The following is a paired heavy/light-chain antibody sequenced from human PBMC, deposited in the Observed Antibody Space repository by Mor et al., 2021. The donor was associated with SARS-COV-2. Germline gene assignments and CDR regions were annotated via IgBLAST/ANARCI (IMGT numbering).Heavy chain of an antibody. CDR1: GFTFSTYG. CDR3: ARDLNFGWPDYYYYGVGV. CDR2: ISYDGSKK. V-gene: IGHV3-30*03. Sequence: QVQLVESGGGVVQPGRSLRLSCAASGFTFSTYGMHWVRQAPGKGLEWVASISYDGSKKYDADSVKGRFTISRDNSKNTLSLQMDSLRVEDTAVFYCARDLNFGWPDYYYYGVGVWGQGTTVTVSS. J-gene: IGHJ6*02. D-gene: IGHD6-19*01.
Light chain of an antibody. V-gene: IGLV1-44*01. CDR3: AAWDDSLNGLV. Sequence: QSVLTQPPSASGTPGQRVTISCSGSSSNIGTNVVTWYQQLPGTAPKLLIYNDNQRPSGVPDRFSGSKSGTSASLAISGLQSEDEADYSCAAWDDSLNGLVFGTGTKVTVL. CDR1: SSNIGTNV. CDR2: NDN. J-gene: IGLJ1*01.